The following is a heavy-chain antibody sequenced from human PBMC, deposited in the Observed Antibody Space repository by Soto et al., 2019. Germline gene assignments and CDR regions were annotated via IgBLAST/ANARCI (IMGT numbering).Heavy chain of an antibody. V-gene: IGHV4-31*03. J-gene: IGHJ6*02. Sequence: PSETLSLTCTVSGGSISSGGHYWSWIRQHPGKGLEWIGYIYYSGSTYYNPSLKSRVTISVDTSKNQFSLKLSSVTAADTAVYYCARGQSWVPPLKLSGMDVWGQGTTVTVSS. CDR2: IYYSGST. CDR3: ARGQSWVPPLKLSGMDV. D-gene: IGHD2-15*01. CDR1: GGSISSGGHY.